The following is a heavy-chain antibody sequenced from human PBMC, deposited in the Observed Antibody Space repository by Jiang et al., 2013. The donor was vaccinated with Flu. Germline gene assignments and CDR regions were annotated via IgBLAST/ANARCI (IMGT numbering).Heavy chain of an antibody. Sequence: SGAEVKKPGESLKISCQGSGYTFTTYWIGWVRQVPGRGLEWMGVIYPPDSDTRYSPSFQGHVSLSADTSNTTAYLQWSSLKASDTAMYYCARRALDTRGYYSGTAFDAWGQGTMVTVSS. J-gene: IGHJ3*01. D-gene: IGHD3-22*01. V-gene: IGHV5-51*01. CDR3: ARRALDTRGYYSGTAFDA. CDR2: IYPPDSDT. CDR1: GYTFTTYW.